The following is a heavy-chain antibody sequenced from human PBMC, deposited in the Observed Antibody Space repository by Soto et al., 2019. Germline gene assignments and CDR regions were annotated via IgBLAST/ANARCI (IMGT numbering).Heavy chain of an antibody. J-gene: IGHJ5*02. CDR2: IIPIFGTA. Sequence: ASVKVSCKASGGTFSSYAISWVRQAPGQGLEWMGGIIPIFGTANYAQKFQGRVTITADESTSTAYMELSSLRSEDTAVYYCARDAPSQYNWFDPWGQGTLVTVSS. CDR3: ARDAPSQYNWFDP. V-gene: IGHV1-69*13. CDR1: GGTFSSYA.